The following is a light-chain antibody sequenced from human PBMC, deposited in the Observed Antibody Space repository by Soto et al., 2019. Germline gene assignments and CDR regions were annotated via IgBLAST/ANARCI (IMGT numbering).Light chain of an antibody. V-gene: IGKV3-20*01. CDR1: QSVSSSH. Sequence: DIVLTESPGTLSFSPGERGTLPRRASQSVSSSHLAWYQQNPGQAPRLLIYGASRRATGIPDRFSGSGSGTDFTLTISSLEPEDFAVYYCQQYGNSPLTCGGGTKGAIK. CDR2: GAS. J-gene: IGKJ4*01. CDR3: QQYGNSPLT.